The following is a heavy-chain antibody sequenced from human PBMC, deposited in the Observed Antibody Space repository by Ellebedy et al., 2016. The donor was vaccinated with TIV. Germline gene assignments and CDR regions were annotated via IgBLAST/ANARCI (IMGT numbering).Heavy chain of an antibody. CDR2: ISGGVGNT. Sequence: PGGSLRLSCAASGFTFSNYVMSWVRQAPGKGLEWVSSISGGVGNTYYADSVKGRFTISRDNSKNTLYLQMNSLRAEDTAVYYCAKGCGGSCYWEAYWGQGTLVTVYS. CDR1: GFTFSNYV. V-gene: IGHV3-23*01. D-gene: IGHD2-15*01. CDR3: AKGCGGSCYWEAY. J-gene: IGHJ4*02.